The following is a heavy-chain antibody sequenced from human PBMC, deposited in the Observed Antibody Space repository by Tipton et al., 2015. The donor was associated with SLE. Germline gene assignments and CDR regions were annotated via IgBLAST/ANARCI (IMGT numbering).Heavy chain of an antibody. CDR2: IYPGDSDT. CDR3: ARRYYYDSSGYYAFDI. V-gene: IGHV5-51*03. D-gene: IGHD3-22*01. J-gene: IGHJ3*02. Sequence: QLVQSGPEVKKPGESLKISCKGSGYSFTSYWIGWGRQMPGKGLEWMGIIYPGDSDTRYSPSFQGQVTISADKSISTAYLQWSSLKASDTAMYYCARRYYYDSSGYYAFDIWGQGTMVTVSS. CDR1: GYSFTSYW.